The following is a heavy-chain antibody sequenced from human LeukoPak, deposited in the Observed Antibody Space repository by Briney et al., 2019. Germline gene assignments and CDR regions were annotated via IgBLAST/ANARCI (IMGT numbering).Heavy chain of an antibody. CDR3: ARGLITMVRGVINFDAFYI. CDR2: INHSGST. V-gene: IGHV4-34*01. J-gene: IGHJ3*02. Sequence: PSETLSLTCAVYGGSFSGYYWSWIRQPPGKGLEGIGEINHSGSTNYNPSLKSRVTISVDTSKNQFSLRLNSVTAADTAVYYCARGLITMVRGVINFDAFYIWGQGTMVTVSS. CDR1: GGSFSGYY. D-gene: IGHD3-10*01.